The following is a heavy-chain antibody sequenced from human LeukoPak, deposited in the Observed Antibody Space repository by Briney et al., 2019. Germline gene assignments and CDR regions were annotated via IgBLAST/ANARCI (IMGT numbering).Heavy chain of an antibody. CDR3: AREPITMVRGVIYNWFDP. CDR1: GFTFSSYS. Sequence: KPGGSLRLSCAASGFTFSSYSMNWVRQAPGKGLEWVSSISSSSSYIYYADSVKGRFTISRDDAKNSLYLQMNSLRAEDTAVYYCAREPITMVRGVIYNWFDPWGQGTLVTVSS. J-gene: IGHJ5*02. CDR2: ISSSSSYI. D-gene: IGHD3-10*01. V-gene: IGHV3-21*01.